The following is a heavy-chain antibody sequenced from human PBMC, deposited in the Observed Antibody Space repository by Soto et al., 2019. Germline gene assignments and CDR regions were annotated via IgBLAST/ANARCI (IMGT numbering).Heavy chain of an antibody. CDR2: IYPGDSDT. CDR1: GYSFTIYW. J-gene: IGHJ6*02. Sequence: GESLKISCKGSGYSFTIYWIGWVRQMPGKGLEWMGIIYPGDSDTRYSPSFQGQVTISADKSISTAYLQWSSLKASDTAMYYCARLGXKKDFWSGPYYYYGMDVWGQGTTVTVSS. D-gene: IGHD3-3*01. V-gene: IGHV5-51*01. CDR3: ARLGXKKDFWSGPYYYYGMDV.